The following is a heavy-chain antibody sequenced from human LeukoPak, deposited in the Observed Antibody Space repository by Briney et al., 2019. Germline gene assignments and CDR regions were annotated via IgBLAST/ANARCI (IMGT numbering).Heavy chain of an antibody. CDR3: TKSLGGYYAFDY. J-gene: IGHJ4*02. D-gene: IGHD3-22*01. Sequence: ASVKVSCKASGYTFTSYYMHWVRQAPGQGLEWMGIINPSGGSTSYAQKFQGRVTMTRDTSTRTVYMELSSLRSEDTAVYYCTKSLGGYYAFDYWGQGTLVTVSS. CDR2: INPSGGST. V-gene: IGHV1-46*01. CDR1: GYTFTSYY.